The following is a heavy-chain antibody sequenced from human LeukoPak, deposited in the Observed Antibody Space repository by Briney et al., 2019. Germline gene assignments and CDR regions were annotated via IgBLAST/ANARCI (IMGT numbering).Heavy chain of an antibody. CDR2: INPSGGST. CDR1: GYTFTSYY. J-gene: IGHJ5*02. CDR3: ARDHVDTMIVVPLRGFDP. V-gene: IGHV1-46*01. D-gene: IGHD3-22*01. Sequence: VASVKVSCKASGYTFTSYYMHWVRQAPGQGLEWMGIINPSGGSTSYAQKFQGRVTMTRDTSTSTVYMELSSLRSEDTAVYYCARDHVDTMIVVPLRGFDPWGQGTLVTVSS.